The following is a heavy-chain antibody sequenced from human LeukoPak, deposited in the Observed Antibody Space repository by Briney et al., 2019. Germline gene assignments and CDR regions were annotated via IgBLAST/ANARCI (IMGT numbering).Heavy chain of an antibody. CDR1: GYTFTSYG. V-gene: IGHV1-18*01. J-gene: IGHJ4*02. Sequence: ASVKVSCKASGYTFTSYGISWVRQAPGQGLEWMGWISAYNGNTNYAQKLQGRVTMTTDTSTSTAYMELRSLRSDETAVYYCARVGYYYDSSGLLFDYWGQGTLVTVSS. D-gene: IGHD3-22*01. CDR2: ISAYNGNT. CDR3: ARVGYYYDSSGLLFDY.